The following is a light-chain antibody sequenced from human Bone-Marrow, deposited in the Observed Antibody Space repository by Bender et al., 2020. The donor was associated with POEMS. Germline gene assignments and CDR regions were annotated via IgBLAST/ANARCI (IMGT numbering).Light chain of an antibody. Sequence: QSALTQPPSVSGSPGQSVTISCTGTSNDVGAYNYVSWYQQHPGKAPTLMIYEVNTRPSGVPDRFSGSKSGNTASLTISGLQGEDEADYFCSSYAGNNNLIFGGGTKLTVL. J-gene: IGLJ2*01. V-gene: IGLV2-8*01. CDR3: SSYAGNNNLI. CDR2: EVN. CDR1: SNDVGAYNY.